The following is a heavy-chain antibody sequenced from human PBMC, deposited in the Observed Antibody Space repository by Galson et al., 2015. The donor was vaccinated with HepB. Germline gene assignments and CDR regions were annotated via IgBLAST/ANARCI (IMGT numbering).Heavy chain of an antibody. D-gene: IGHD2-2*01. J-gene: IGHJ3*02. CDR1: GGTFSSYA. CDR2: IIPIFGIA. CDR3: ARDAGIGSRDAFDI. Sequence: SVKVSCKASGGTFSSYAISWVRQAPGQGLEWMGGIIPIFGIANYAQKFQGRVTITADKSTSTAYMELSSLRSEDTAVYYCARDAGIGSRDAFDIWGQGTMVTVSS. V-gene: IGHV1-69*10.